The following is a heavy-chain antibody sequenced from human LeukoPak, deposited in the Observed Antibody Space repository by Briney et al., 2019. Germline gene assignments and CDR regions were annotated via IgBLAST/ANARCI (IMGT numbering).Heavy chain of an antibody. CDR1: GGSISSYY. CDR2: IYYSGST. Sequence: SETLSLTCTVSGGSISSYYWSWIRQPPGKGLEWIGDIYYSGSTNYNPSLKSRVTISVDTSKNQFSLKLSSVTAADTAVYYCARELGQYCSSTSCYGYAFDIWGQGTMVTVSS. D-gene: IGHD2-2*01. V-gene: IGHV4-59*01. J-gene: IGHJ3*02. CDR3: ARELGQYCSSTSCYGYAFDI.